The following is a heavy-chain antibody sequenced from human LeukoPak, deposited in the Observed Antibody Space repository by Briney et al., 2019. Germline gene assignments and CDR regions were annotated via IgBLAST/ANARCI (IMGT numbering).Heavy chain of an antibody. CDR1: GFTFSGYW. Sequence: PGGSLRLSCAASGFTFSGYWMHCVRQAPGKGLVWVSRLSPDGSSSIYADSVKGRFTVSRDNAKNTLYLQMNSLRAEDTAVYYCTRSPSLGGNYWGFDYWGQGTLVTVSS. J-gene: IGHJ4*02. D-gene: IGHD1-26*01. CDR3: TRSPSLGGNYWGFDY. CDR2: LSPDGSSS. V-gene: IGHV3-74*01.